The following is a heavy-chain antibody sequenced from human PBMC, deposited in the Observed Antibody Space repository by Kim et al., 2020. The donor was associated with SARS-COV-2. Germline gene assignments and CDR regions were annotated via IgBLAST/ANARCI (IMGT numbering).Heavy chain of an antibody. J-gene: IGHJ4*02. D-gene: IGHD6-19*01. V-gene: IGHV1-3*01. CDR3: ARVRYSSGWCFDY. Sequence: SQKFTARVTLPRDTSASTAYMELRSLRSEDTAVYYCARVRYSSGWCFDYWGQGTLVTVSS.